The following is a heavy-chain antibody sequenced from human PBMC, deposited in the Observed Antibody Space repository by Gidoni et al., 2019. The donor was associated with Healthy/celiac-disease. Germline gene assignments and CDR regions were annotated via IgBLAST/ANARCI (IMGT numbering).Heavy chain of an antibody. CDR1: GYTFTGYY. D-gene: IGHD6-19*01. CDR3: ARGGFSSGWVDY. V-gene: IGHV1-2*02. CDR2: IKPKRCGT. Sequence: QVQLVQSGAEVKKPGASVKVSCKASGYTFTGYYMHWVRQAPGQGLEWMGWIKPKRCGTKHAKEFQGKVTITRENAINTAYMGLSRLGSDGTAVYYCARGGFSSGWVDYWGQGTLVTVSS. J-gene: IGHJ4*02.